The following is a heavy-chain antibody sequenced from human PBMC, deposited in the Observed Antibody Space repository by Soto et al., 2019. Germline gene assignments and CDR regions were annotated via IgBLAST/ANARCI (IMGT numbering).Heavy chain of an antibody. D-gene: IGHD4-17*01. CDR1: GFTFSNYG. J-gene: IGHJ4*02. CDR3: ARDTTVVTLDY. Sequence: PGGSLRLSCAASGFTFSNYGMHWVRQAPGKGLEWVSSISSSSSYIYYADSVKGRFTISRDNAKNSLYLQMNSLRAEDTAVYYCARDTTVVTLDYWGQGTLVTVSS. V-gene: IGHV3-21*01. CDR2: ISSSSSYI.